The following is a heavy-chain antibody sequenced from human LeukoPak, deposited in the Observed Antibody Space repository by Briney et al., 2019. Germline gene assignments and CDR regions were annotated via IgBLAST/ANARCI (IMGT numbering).Heavy chain of an antibody. D-gene: IGHD6-6*01. CDR1: GYTFTSYA. J-gene: IGHJ3*02. CDR3: AREGQLGDAFDI. CDR2: INAGNGNT. Sequence: ASVKVSCKASGYTFTSYAMHWVRQAPGQRLEWMGWINAGNGNTKYSQKFQGRVTITRDTSASTAYMELSSLRSEDTAVYYCAREGQLGDAFDIWGQGTMVTVSS. V-gene: IGHV1-3*01.